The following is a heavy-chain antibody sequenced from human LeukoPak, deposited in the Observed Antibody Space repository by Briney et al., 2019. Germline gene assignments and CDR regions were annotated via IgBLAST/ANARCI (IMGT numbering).Heavy chain of an antibody. CDR3: ARHGGYYDSSGYYPDYWYFDL. CDR1: GGSISSYY. J-gene: IGHJ2*01. D-gene: IGHD3-22*01. CDR2: IYYSGST. V-gene: IGHV4-59*08. Sequence: SETLSLTCTVSGGSISSYYWSWIRQPPGKGLEWIGYIYYSGSTNYNPSLKGRVTISVDTSKNQFSLKLSSVTAADTAVYYCARHGGYYDSSGYYPDYWYFDLWGRGTLVTVSS.